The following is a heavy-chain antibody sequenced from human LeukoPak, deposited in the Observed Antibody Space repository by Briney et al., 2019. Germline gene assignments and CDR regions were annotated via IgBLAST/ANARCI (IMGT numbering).Heavy chain of an antibody. CDR1: GFTFSSYA. CDR2: ISGSGGST. CDR3: AKEIDGFDV. J-gene: IGHJ3*01. V-gene: IGHV3-23*01. Sequence: GALRLSCAASGFTFSSYAMSWVRQAPGRGLEWVSAISGSGGSTYYADSVKGRFTISRDNAKNTMFLQMNNLRAEDTAVYYCAKEIDGFDVWGQGTLVTVSS.